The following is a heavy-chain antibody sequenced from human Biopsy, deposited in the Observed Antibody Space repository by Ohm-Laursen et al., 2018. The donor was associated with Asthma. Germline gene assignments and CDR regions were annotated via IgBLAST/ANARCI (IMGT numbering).Heavy chain of an antibody. D-gene: IGHD5-12*01. CDR2: ISYDGNHK. V-gene: IGHV3-30*18. CDR3: AKRRGYSGHDNDY. CDR1: GFMFRSFG. J-gene: IGHJ4*02. Sequence: SSLRLSCSASGFMFRSFGMLWVRQAPGKGLEWVAVISYDGNHKFYEDSVKGRFTISRDNSKNTLYLQMNSLRTEDTAVYYCAKRRGYSGHDNDYWGQGTLVIVSS.